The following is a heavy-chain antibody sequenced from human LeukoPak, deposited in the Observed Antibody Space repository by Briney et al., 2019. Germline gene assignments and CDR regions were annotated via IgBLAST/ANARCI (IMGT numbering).Heavy chain of an antibody. D-gene: IGHD2-2*01. CDR2: ISYDGSKK. CDR3: ARDFAGYCSSTGCYGYYFDY. J-gene: IGHJ4*02. Sequence: AGRSLRLSCAASGFTFTNYAMHWVRQAPGKGLEWVAVISYDGSKKYCADSVKGRFTISRDSSKNTLYVQMNSLRAEDTAVYYCARDFAGYCSSTGCYGYYFDYWGQGTLVTVSS. V-gene: IGHV3-30*04. CDR1: GFTFTNYA.